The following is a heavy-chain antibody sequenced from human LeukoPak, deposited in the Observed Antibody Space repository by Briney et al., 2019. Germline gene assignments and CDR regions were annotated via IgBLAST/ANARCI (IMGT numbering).Heavy chain of an antibody. Sequence: GGSLRLSCAVSGFTFSSYSMNWVRQAPGKGLEWVSSISSSSSYIYYADSVKGRFTISRDNAKNSLYLQMNSLRAEDTAVYYCARDWYCSSTSCPLDYWGQGTLVTVSS. D-gene: IGHD2-2*01. CDR1: GFTFSSYS. V-gene: IGHV3-21*01. J-gene: IGHJ4*02. CDR3: ARDWYCSSTSCPLDY. CDR2: ISSSSSYI.